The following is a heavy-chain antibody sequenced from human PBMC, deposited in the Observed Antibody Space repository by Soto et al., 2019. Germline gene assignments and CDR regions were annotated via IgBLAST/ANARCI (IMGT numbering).Heavy chain of an antibody. V-gene: IGHV1-8*01. CDR2: MSPNSGKT. J-gene: IGHJ4*02. CDR3: ARGRIGAAF. D-gene: IGHD2-15*01. CDR1: GYTFSDYD. Sequence: GASVKVSCKTSGYTFSDYDVSWVRQATGQGLEWMGWMSPNSGKTGYVEKFQGRVTMTANTSLSTAYMELHSLESEDTAIYYCARGRIGAAFWGQGTPVTVSS.